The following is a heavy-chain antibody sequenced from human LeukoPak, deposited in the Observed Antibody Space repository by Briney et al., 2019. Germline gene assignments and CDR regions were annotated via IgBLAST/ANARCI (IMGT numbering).Heavy chain of an antibody. V-gene: IGHV3-30*04. D-gene: IGHD5-18*01. CDR2: ISYDGSNK. J-gene: IGHJ4*02. CDR3: ARDEGYSYGYELDY. CDR1: GFTFSSYA. Sequence: GRSLRLSCAPSGFTFSSYAMHWVRQAPGKGLEWVAVISYDGSNKYYADSVKGRFTISRDNSKNTLYLQMNSLRAEDTAVYYCARDEGYSYGYELDYWGQGTLVTVSS.